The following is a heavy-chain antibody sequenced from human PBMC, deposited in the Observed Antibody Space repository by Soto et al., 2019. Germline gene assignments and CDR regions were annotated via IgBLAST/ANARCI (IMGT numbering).Heavy chain of an antibody. J-gene: IGHJ5*02. CDR3: AAAVLYYYDSSGYYWVNWFDP. D-gene: IGHD3-22*01. V-gene: IGHV1-58*01. CDR2: IVVGSGNT. CDR1: GFTFTSSA. Sequence: VKVSCKASGFTFTSSAVQWVRQARGKRLEWIGWIVVGSGNTNYAQKFQERVTITRDMSTSTAYMELSSLRSEDTAVYYCAAAVLYYYDSSGYYWVNWFDPWGQGTLVTVSS.